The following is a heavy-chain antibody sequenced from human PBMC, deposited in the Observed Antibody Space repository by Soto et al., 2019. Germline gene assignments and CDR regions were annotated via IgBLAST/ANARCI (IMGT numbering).Heavy chain of an antibody. V-gene: IGHV4-59*03. Sequence: QVQLQQSGPGLVKPSETLSLTCSVSGGSISSYFKNWIRQAPGKGLEWIGCIYDSGDANYNPSLKSRVTISLDTSKNQFSLKLSSVIAADTAVYYCVSSRTAVFGDALDIWALGTMVTVSS. CDR2: IYDSGDA. CDR3: VSSRTAVFGDALDI. CDR1: GGSISSYF. D-gene: IGHD3-3*01. J-gene: IGHJ3*02.